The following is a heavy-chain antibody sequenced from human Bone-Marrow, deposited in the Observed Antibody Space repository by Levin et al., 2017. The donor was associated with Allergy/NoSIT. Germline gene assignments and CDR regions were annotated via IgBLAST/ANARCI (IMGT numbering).Heavy chain of an antibody. V-gene: IGHV3-48*03. CDR1: GFTFSSYE. J-gene: IGHJ4*02. CDR2: ISSTGRTK. CDR3: TSISGSPDY. Sequence: GESLKISCVAAGFTFSSYEMNWVRQAPGKGLEWVSYISSTGRTKYYADSVKGRFTISRDNAENSLHLQMSSLRAEDTGIYYCTSISGSPDYWGQGTLVTVSS. D-gene: IGHD3-10*01.